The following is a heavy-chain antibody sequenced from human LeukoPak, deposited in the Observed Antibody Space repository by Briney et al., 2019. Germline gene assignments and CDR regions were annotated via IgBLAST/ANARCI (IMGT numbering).Heavy chain of an antibody. V-gene: IGHV1-46*01. J-gene: IGHJ6*03. D-gene: IGHD6-13*01. CDR2: INPSGGST. CDR1: GYTFSSYY. CDR3: ARDLRGSNLYYYYYMDV. Sequence: ALVKVPCKASGYTFSSYYMHWVRQAPGQGLEWMGIINPSGGSTSYAQKFQGRVTMTRDTSTSTVYMELSSLRSEDTAVYYCARDLRGSNLYYYYYMDVWGKGTTVTVSS.